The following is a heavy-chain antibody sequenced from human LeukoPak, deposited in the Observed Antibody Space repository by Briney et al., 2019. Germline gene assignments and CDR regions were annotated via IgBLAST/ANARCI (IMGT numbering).Heavy chain of an antibody. Sequence: ASVKVSCKVSGYTLTELSMHWVRQAPGKGLEWMGGFGPEDGETIYAQKFQGRVTITADESTSTAYMELSSLRSEDTAVYYCARVRDGYNLLFDYWGQGTLVTVSS. CDR2: FGPEDGET. CDR3: ARVRDGYNLLFDY. V-gene: IGHV1-24*01. CDR1: GYTLTELS. J-gene: IGHJ4*02. D-gene: IGHD5-24*01.